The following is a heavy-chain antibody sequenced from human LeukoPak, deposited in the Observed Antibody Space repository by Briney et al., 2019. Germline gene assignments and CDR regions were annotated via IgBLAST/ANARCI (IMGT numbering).Heavy chain of an antibody. CDR2: IRSKAYGCTT. J-gene: IGHJ3*02. Sequence: PGGSLRLSCAASGFTFSSYSMNWVRQAPGKGLEWVGFIRSKAYGCTTKNAASVKGRFTISRDDSRSIAYLQMNSLKTEDTAVYYCTRRYNYDSSGYYYVRDAFDIWGQGTMVTVSS. CDR1: GFTFSSYS. V-gene: IGHV3-49*04. CDR3: TRRYNYDSSGYYYVRDAFDI. D-gene: IGHD3-22*01.